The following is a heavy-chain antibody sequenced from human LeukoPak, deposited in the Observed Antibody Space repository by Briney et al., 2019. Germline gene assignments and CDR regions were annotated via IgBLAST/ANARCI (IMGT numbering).Heavy chain of an antibody. CDR3: APRGDIEHSYVYGKWFDP. V-gene: IGHV4-34*01. Sequence: SETLSLTCAVYGGSFSAYYWTWIRQPPGKGLEWIGEINHSGSSNYNSSLRSRVPISVDTSCKQFSLRLSSVTAADTAVYYCAPRGDIEHSYVYGKWFDPWGQGTRVTVSS. CDR2: INHSGSS. CDR1: GGSFSAYY. J-gene: IGHJ5*02. D-gene: IGHD5-18*01.